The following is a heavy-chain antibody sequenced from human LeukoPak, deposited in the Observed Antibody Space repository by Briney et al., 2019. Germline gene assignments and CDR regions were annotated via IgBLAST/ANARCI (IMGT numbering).Heavy chain of an antibody. J-gene: IGHJ4*02. CDR3: ARTPFYDILAGPPLRFDY. CDR1: GYTFTSYG. Sequence: ASVKVSCKASGYTFTSYGISWVRQAPGQGLEWMGWISAYNGYTNYAQKLQGRVTMTTDTSTTTAYMELRSLRSDDTAVYYCARTPFYDILAGPPLRFDYWGQETLVTVSS. V-gene: IGHV1-18*01. D-gene: IGHD3-9*01. CDR2: ISAYNGYT.